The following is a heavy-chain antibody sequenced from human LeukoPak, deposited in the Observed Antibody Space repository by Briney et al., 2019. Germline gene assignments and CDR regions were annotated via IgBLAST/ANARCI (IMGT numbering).Heavy chain of an antibody. Sequence: GGSLRLSCAASGFTFSNAWMSWVRQAPGKGLEWVSVISGSGGTAYYADSVKGRFTISRDSSKNTLYLQMNSLRADDTAVYYCAKANWGGDYYFYYGLDVWGQGTTVTVSS. D-gene: IGHD7-27*01. CDR3: AKANWGGDYYFYYGLDV. J-gene: IGHJ6*02. V-gene: IGHV3-23*01. CDR2: ISGSGGTA. CDR1: GFTFSNAW.